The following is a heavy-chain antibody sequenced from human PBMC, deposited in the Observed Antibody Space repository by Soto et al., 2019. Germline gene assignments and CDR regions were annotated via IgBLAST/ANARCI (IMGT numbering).Heavy chain of an antibody. CDR3: ARVSCDYGDYGLKY. CDR2: INHSGST. D-gene: IGHD4-17*01. V-gene: IGHV4-34*01. J-gene: IGHJ1*01. Sequence: QVQLQQCGAGLLKPSETLSLTCAVYGGSFSGYYWSWIRQPPGKGLEWIGEINHSGSTNYNPSRKSRVTTSVDTSKDQFSLKLSSGTAADTAVYYCARVSCDYGDYGLKYWGQGTLVTVSS. CDR1: GGSFSGYY.